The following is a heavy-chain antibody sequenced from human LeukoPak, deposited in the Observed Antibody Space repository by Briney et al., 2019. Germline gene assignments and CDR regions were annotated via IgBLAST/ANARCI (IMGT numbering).Heavy chain of an antibody. CDR3: ARHRSSWLIDY. CDR1: GFTFNNSA. CDR2: ISDSGGNT. D-gene: IGHD6-6*01. Sequence: GGSLRLSCAASGFTFNNSAMSWVRQAPWERLQWVSGISDSGGNTYYADSVRGRFTISRDNSKNTLYLQMNSLRAEDTAVYYCARHRSSWLIDYWGQGTLVTVSS. V-gene: IGHV3-23*01. J-gene: IGHJ4*02.